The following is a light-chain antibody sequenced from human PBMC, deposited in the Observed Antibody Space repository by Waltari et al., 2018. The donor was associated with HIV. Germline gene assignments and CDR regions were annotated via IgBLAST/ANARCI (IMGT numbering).Light chain of an antibody. CDR2: GAS. J-gene: IGKJ2*01. CDR1: QTVTSNY. CDR3: HQYGTSPRT. V-gene: IGKV3-20*01. Sequence: EIVLAQSPRTLSLSPGERATLSCRASQTVTSNYLAWDPVRPGQAPRLLIYGASIRATGVPDKFSGSGSGTDFTLTIGRLEPEDFAVYYCHQYGTSPRTFGQGSKVEIK.